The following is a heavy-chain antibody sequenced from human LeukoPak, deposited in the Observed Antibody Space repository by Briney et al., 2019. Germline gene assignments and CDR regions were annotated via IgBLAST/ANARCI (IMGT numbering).Heavy chain of an antibody. CDR1: GFTLSSYA. Sequence: PGGSLRLSCAASGFTLSSYAMHWVRQAPGKGLEWVAVISYDGSNKYYADSVKGRFTISRDNSKNTLYLQMNSLRAEDTAVYYCARVDCGGDCYHFDYWGQGTLVTVSS. CDR3: ARVDCGGDCYHFDY. CDR2: ISYDGSNK. V-gene: IGHV3-30-3*01. J-gene: IGHJ4*02. D-gene: IGHD2-21*02.